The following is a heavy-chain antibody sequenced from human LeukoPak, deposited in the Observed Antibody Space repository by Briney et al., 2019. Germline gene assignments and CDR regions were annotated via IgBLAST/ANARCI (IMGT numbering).Heavy chain of an antibody. J-gene: IGHJ6*02. CDR3: AKDSGVYYYGMDV. D-gene: IGHD3-10*01. CDR1: GFTFSSYG. Sequence: TGGSLTLSCAASGFTFSSYGMHWVRQAPGKGLEWVAFMRYDGSNKYYEDCVKGRINISRDKSNNALYLQMNSLRAEDTAVYYCAKDSGVYYYGMDVWGQGTTVTVSS. V-gene: IGHV3-30*02. CDR2: MRYDGSNK.